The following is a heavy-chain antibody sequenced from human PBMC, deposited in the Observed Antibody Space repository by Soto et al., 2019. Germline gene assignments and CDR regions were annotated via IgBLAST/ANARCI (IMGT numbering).Heavy chain of an antibody. CDR3: ARDYYDASASSGLEF. CDR1: GCTFTGYY. D-gene: IGHD3-22*01. Sequence: QVHLVQAGAEVKKPGASVTVSCRASGCTFTGYYIHWVRQFHGQGLEGMGWINPNSGGANIAQKFQGWVTLTRATSTTTTYLQLSTLRSTDTAVYSCARDYYDASASSGLEFWGQGTMVTVAA. J-gene: IGHJ3*01. CDR2: INPNSGGA. V-gene: IGHV1-2*04.